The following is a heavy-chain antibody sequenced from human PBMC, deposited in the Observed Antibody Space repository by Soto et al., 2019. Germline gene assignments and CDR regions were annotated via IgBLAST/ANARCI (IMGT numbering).Heavy chain of an antibody. V-gene: IGHV3-13*01. CDR2: IGTAGDT. CDR1: GFTFSSYD. CDR3: ARASYYYGSGSYPFDY. Sequence: PGGSLRLSCAASGFTFSSYDMHWVRQATGKGLEWVSAIGTAGDTYYPGSVKGRFTISRENAKNSLYLQMNSLRAGDTAVYYCARASYYYGSGSYPFDYWGQGTLVTVS. D-gene: IGHD3-10*01. J-gene: IGHJ4*02.